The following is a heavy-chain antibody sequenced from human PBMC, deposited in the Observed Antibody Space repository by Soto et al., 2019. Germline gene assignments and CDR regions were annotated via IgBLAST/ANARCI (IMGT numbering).Heavy chain of an antibody. Sequence: EVQLLESGGGLVQPGGSLRLSCAVSGLTLSSNAISWVRQAPGKGLEWVSTISGSGSSTYYADAVKGRFTISRDNSKNTLYLQMNSLRVEDTAVYYCAKVTSGYWGQGTLVTVSS. CDR1: GLTLSSNA. J-gene: IGHJ4*02. V-gene: IGHV3-23*01. CDR2: ISGSGSST. CDR3: AKVTSGY. D-gene: IGHD2-21*02.